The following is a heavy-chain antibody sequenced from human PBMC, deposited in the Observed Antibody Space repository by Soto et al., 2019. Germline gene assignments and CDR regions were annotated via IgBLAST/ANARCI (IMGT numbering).Heavy chain of an antibody. J-gene: IGHJ4*01. CDR2: IYPRDSDA. D-gene: IGHD3-22*01. CDR1: GSPFSDYW. Sequence: GESLKISCQVSGSPFSDYWIAWVRQMPGRGLEWMGIIYPRDSDARYSPSFQGQVTISVDTSIATVSLQWSSLKASDTAIYYCARHGNYYDIWGHGPPVTVSS. CDR3: ARHGNYYDI. V-gene: IGHV5-51*01.